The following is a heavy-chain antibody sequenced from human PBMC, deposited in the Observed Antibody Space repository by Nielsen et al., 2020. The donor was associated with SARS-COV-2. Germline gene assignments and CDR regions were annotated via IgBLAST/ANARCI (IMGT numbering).Heavy chain of an antibody. CDR3: VRESAYGDYTGGFDF. Sequence: GESLKISCEMSGFSFSNYGMHWVRQAPGKGLEWVALIYYDGSNQYYADSVRGRFTISRDNSRGRIYLQMNSLRADDTAVYYCVRESAYGDYTGGFDFWGQGTLVTVSS. CDR2: IYYDGSNQ. J-gene: IGHJ4*02. V-gene: IGHV3-30*12. CDR1: GFSFSNYG. D-gene: IGHD4-17*01.